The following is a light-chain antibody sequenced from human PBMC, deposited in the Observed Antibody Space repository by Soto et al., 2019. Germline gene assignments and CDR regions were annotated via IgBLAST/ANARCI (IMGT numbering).Light chain of an antibody. CDR3: QQRGDWPPT. CDR1: QSLSSN. V-gene: IGKV3D-20*02. CDR2: GAS. Sequence: EIVLTQSPGILSLSPGERASLSCGASQSLSSNFLAWYQQKPGQAPRLLIYGASSRATGIPARFSGSGSGTDFTLTISSLEPEDFAVYYCQQRGDWPPTFGGGTRLEI. J-gene: IGKJ5*01.